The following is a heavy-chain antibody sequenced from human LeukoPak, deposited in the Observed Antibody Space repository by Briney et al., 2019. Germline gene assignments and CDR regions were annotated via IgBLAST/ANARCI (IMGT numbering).Heavy chain of an antibody. CDR1: GFTFSSYS. CDR3: ARAGIVVVPAADFDY. J-gene: IGHJ4*02. V-gene: IGHV3-21*05. Sequence: GGSLRLSCAASGFTFSSYSMNWVRQAPGKGLEWVSYISSSSSYIYYADSVKGRFTISRDNAKNSLYLQMNSLRAEDTAVYYCARAGIVVVPAADFDYWGQGTLVTVSS. D-gene: IGHD2-2*01. CDR2: ISSSSSYI.